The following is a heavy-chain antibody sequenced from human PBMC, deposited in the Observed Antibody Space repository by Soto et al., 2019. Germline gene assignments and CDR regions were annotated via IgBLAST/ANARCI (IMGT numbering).Heavy chain of an antibody. CDR1: GGSISSSHF. J-gene: IGHJ4*02. CDR2: ISHSGSV. Sequence: QVLLQESGPGLVQPSGTLSLSCAVSGGSISSSHFWGWVRQPPGKGLEWVGDISHSGSVNYNPSLKSRVTISIDKSKNQFSLKLNSVTAADTAVYYCARSFGWYAIDYWGQGTLVIVS. D-gene: IGHD6-19*01. V-gene: IGHV4-4*02. CDR3: ARSFGWYAIDY.